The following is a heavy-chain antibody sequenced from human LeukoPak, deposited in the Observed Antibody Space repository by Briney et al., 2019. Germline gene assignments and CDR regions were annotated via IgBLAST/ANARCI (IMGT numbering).Heavy chain of an antibody. CDR1: GYTFTSYD. V-gene: IGHV1-8*01. CDR2: MNPNSGNT. Sequence: ASVRVSCKASGYTFTSYDINWVRQATGQGLEWMGWMNPNSGNTGYAQKFQGRVTMTRNTSISTAYMELSSLRSEDTAVYYCARDARRGLHQYNWFDPWGQGTLVTVSS. J-gene: IGHJ5*02. CDR3: ARDARRGLHQYNWFDP. D-gene: IGHD6-25*01.